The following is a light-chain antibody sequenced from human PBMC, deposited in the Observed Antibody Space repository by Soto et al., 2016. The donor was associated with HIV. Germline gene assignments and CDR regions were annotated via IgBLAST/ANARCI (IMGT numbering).Light chain of an antibody. CDR2: KVS. CDR3: MQHAHWPWS. V-gene: IGKV2-30*02. CDR1: QSLVHSDGNTY. Sequence: DVVMTQSPLSLPVTLGQPASISCGSSQSLVHSDGNTYLNWFQQRPGQSPRRLIYKVSNRDSGVPDRFSGSGSGTDFTLKISRVEADDVGVYYCMQHAHWPWSFGQGTKVEIK. J-gene: IGKJ1*01.